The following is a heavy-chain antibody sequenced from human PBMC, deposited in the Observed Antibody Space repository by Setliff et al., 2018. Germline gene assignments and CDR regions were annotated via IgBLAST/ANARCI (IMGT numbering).Heavy chain of an antibody. V-gene: IGHV1-46*01. J-gene: IGHJ4*02. Sequence: GASVKVSCKASGYTLSKYYMHWVRQAPGQGLEWMGIINPTGGLTRYAQKFQGRVTMTRDTSTTTVYMELSSLRSDDTAVYYCARAPLESGYYYGQGHYFDYWGQGTLVTVSS. CDR2: INPTGGLT. CDR1: GYTLSKYY. D-gene: IGHD5-18*01. CDR3: ARAPLESGYYYGQGHYFDY.